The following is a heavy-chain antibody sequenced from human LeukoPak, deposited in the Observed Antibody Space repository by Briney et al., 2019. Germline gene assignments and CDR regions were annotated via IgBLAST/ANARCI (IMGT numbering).Heavy chain of an antibody. Sequence: PSETLSLTCTVSGGSISSGDYYWSWNRQPPGKGLEWIGYIYYSGSTYYNPSLKSRVTISVDTSKNQFSLKLSSVTAADTAVYYCARGRITMVRGVIFEPSSDAFDIWGQGTMVTVSS. CDR1: GGSISSGDYY. CDR3: ARGRITMVRGVIFEPSSDAFDI. J-gene: IGHJ3*02. V-gene: IGHV4-30-4*08. CDR2: IYYSGST. D-gene: IGHD3-10*01.